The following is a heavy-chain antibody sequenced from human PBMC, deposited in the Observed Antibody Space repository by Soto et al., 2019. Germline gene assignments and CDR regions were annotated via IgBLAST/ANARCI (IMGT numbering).Heavy chain of an antibody. CDR2: IWFDGSNK. CDR3: ATTGPY. V-gene: IGHV3-33*01. Sequence: QVQLVESGGGVVQPGRSLRLSCAASGFTFSSYGMHWVRQAPGKGLEWVAVIWFDGSNKFYADSVKGRFTISRDNSKNTVSLQINSLRDEDSAASYCATTGPYWGQGTLVTVSS. CDR1: GFTFSSYG. J-gene: IGHJ4*02.